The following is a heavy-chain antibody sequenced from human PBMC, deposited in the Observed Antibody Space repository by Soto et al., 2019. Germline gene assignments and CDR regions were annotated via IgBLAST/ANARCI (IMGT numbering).Heavy chain of an antibody. J-gene: IGHJ4*02. V-gene: IGHV4-30-4*01. CDR1: CGSISSGDYY. D-gene: IGHD2-15*01. CDR3: ARLGEVAATYFDY. CDR2: IYYSGST. Sequence: QVQLQESGPGLVKPSQTLSLTCTVSCGSISSGDYYWSWIRQPPGKGLEWIGYIYYSGSTYYNPSLKSRVTISVDTSKNQFSLKLSSVTAADTAVYYCARLGEVAATYFDYWGQGTLVTVSS.